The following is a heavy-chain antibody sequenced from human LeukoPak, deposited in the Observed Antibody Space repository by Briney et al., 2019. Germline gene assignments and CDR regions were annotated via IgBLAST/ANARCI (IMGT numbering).Heavy chain of an antibody. Sequence: GGSLRLSCAASGFTFSSYEMNWVRQAPGKGLEWVSYISSSGSTIYYADSVKGRFTISRDNAKNSLYLQMNSLRAEDTAVYYCARGRYSSSWYADYWDQGTLVTVSS. CDR3: ARGRYSSSWYADY. J-gene: IGHJ4*02. CDR2: ISSSGSTI. V-gene: IGHV3-48*03. D-gene: IGHD6-13*01. CDR1: GFTFSSYE.